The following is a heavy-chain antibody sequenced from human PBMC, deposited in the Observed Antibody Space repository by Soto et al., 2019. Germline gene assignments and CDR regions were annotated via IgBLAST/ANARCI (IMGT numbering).Heavy chain of an antibody. J-gene: IGHJ6*02. CDR2: ISSSSSYT. CDR3: ARDAKGTTSYAYGMDV. CDR1: GFTFRDYY. D-gene: IGHD2-2*01. V-gene: IGHV3-11*05. Sequence: SLRLSCAASGFTFRDYYMSWIRQAPGKGLEWVSYISSSSSYTNYPDPVKGRFTISRDNANNSLYLQMNSLRADDTAEYHCARDAKGTTSYAYGMDVWGPGST.